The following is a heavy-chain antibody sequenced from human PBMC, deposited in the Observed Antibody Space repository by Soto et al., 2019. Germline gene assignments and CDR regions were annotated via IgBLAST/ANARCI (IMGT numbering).Heavy chain of an antibody. CDR2: ISSNGGST. CDR3: VKDLEVLDLTFWSGYDH. CDR1: GFTFSSYA. D-gene: IGHD3-3*01. V-gene: IGHV3-64D*08. J-gene: IGHJ4*02. Sequence: GGSLRLSCSASGFTFSSYAMHWVRQAPGKGLEYVSAISSNGGSTYYADSVKGRFTISRDNSKNTLYLQMSSLRAEDTAVYYCVKDLEVLDLTFWSGYDHWGQGTLVTVSS.